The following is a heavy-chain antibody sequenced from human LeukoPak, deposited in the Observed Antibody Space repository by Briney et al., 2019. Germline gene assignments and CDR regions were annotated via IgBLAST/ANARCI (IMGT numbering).Heavy chain of an antibody. CDR1: GFTFSNSW. D-gene: IGHD2-21*01. J-gene: IGHJ3*02. V-gene: IGHV3-15*01. CDR3: ATHIPWDI. CDR2: IKSKTDGGAI. Sequence: GGSLRLSCVASGFTFSNSWMIWVRQAPGKGLEWVGRIKSKTDGGAIDYAAPVKGRFSISRDDSKDTMFLQMNNLKSDDTAVYYCATHIPWDIWGPGTMVTVS.